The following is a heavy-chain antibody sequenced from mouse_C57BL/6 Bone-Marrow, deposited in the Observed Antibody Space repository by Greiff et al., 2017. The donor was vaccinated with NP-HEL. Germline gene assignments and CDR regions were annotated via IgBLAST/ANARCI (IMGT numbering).Heavy chain of an antibody. J-gene: IGHJ3*01. CDR1: GYTFTDYY. Sequence: QVHVKQSGPELVKPGASVKISCKASGYTFTDYYINWVKQRPGQGLEWIGWIFPGSGSTYYNEKFKGKATLTVDKSSSTAYMLLSSLTSEDSAVYFCARWGYYEGFAYWGQGTLVTVSA. D-gene: IGHD2-3*01. CDR3: ARWGYYEGFAY. CDR2: IFPGSGST. V-gene: IGHV1-75*01.